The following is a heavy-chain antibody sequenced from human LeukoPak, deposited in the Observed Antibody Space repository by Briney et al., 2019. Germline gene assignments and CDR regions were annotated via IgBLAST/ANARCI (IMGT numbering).Heavy chain of an antibody. Sequence: SETLSLTCTVSGGSISSSSYYWGWIRQPPGKGLEWIGSIYYSGSTYYNPSLKSRVTISVDTSKNQFSLKLSSVTAADAAVYYCARLTVTTLIGYWGQGTLVTVSS. D-gene: IGHD4-11*01. CDR2: IYYSGST. J-gene: IGHJ4*02. CDR1: GGSISSSSYY. CDR3: ARLTVTTLIGY. V-gene: IGHV4-39*01.